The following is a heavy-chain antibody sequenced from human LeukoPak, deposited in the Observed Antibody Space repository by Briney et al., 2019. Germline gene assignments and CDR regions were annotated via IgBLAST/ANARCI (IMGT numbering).Heavy chain of an antibody. D-gene: IGHD4-23*01. J-gene: IGHJ3*02. CDR2: IRYDGTGQ. Sequence: PGGSLRLSCAASGFRFRDYRMVWVRQAPGKGREWVSFIRYDGTGQYYADSVKSRFTISRDNSKNALYLQVNSVRPDDTAVYFCARGNSNGFDIWGQGTMVTVSS. CDR1: GFRFRDYR. V-gene: IGHV3-30*02. CDR3: ARGNSNGFDI.